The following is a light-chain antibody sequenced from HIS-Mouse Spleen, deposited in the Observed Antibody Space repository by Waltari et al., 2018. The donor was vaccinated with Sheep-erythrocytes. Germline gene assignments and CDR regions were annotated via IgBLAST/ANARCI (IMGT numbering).Light chain of an antibody. CDR2: DVS. Sequence: QSALTQPRAVSGSPGQSVTISCTGTSSDVGGYNSVSCYQQHPGKAPNLMIYDVSKRPSGVPDRFSGSKSGNTASLTISGLQAEDEADYYCCSYAGSYTWVFGGGTKLTVL. CDR1: SSDVGGYNS. J-gene: IGLJ3*02. V-gene: IGLV2-11*01. CDR3: CSYAGSYTWV.